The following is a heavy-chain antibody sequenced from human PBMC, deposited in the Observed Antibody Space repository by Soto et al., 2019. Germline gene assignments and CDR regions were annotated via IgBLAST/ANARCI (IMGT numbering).Heavy chain of an antibody. V-gene: IGHV3-23*01. D-gene: IGHD6-13*01. CDR1: GFTFSSYA. J-gene: IGHJ4*02. Sequence: HPGGSLRLSCAASGFTFSSYAMSWVRQAPGKGLEWVSAISGSGGSTYYADSVKGRFTISRDNSKNTLYLQMNSLRAEDTAVYYCAKEFVAAAGKRVAGLFDYWGQGTLVTVSS. CDR2: ISGSGGST. CDR3: AKEFVAAAGKRVAGLFDY.